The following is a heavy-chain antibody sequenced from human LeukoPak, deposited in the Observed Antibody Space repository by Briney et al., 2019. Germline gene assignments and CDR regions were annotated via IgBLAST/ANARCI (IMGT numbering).Heavy chain of an antibody. Sequence: GGSLRLSCAASGFTFSSYSMNWARQAPGKGLEWVSSISSSSSYIYYADSVKGRFTISRDNAKNSLYLQMNSLRAEDTAVYYCATVNCGGDCYSPSYFDYWGQGALVTVSS. CDR1: GFTFSSYS. J-gene: IGHJ4*02. V-gene: IGHV3-21*01. CDR3: ATVNCGGDCYSPSYFDY. D-gene: IGHD2-21*02. CDR2: ISSSSSYI.